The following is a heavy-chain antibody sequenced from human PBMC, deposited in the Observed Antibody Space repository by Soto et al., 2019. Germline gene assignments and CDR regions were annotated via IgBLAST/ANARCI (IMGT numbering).Heavy chain of an antibody. D-gene: IGHD4-17*01. Sequence: QVQLQESGPGLVKPSQTLSLTCTVSGVSISSDNYYWSWIRQHPGKGLEWLGYIYYRGSTYYNLTLKSPVTRSVATSKSQSSRKLTSVTAADTAVYYCAAATVTTISLYYWGQGTLVTVSS. CDR2: IYYRGST. CDR3: AAATVTTISLYY. V-gene: IGHV4-31*01. CDR1: GVSISSDNYY. J-gene: IGHJ4*02.